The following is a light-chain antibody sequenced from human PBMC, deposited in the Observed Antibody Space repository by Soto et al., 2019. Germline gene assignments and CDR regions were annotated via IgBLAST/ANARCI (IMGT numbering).Light chain of an antibody. CDR1: SSDVGGYNY. Sequence: QSALTQPPSASGSPGQSVTISCTGTSSDVGGYNYVSWYQQHPGKAPTLMIYDVSKRPSGVPDRFSGSKSGNTASLTVSGLRAEDEADYYCCSYAGSNNLGVFGGGTKLTVL. V-gene: IGLV2-8*01. CDR3: CSYAGSNNLGV. CDR2: DVS. J-gene: IGLJ2*01.